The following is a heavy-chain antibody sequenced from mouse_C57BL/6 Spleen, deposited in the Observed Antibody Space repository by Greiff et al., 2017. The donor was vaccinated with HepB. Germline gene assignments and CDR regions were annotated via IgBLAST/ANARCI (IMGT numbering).Heavy chain of an antibody. J-gene: IGHJ3*01. CDR1: GFTFSSYG. V-gene: IGHV5-6*01. D-gene: IGHD2-4*01. CDR2: ISSGGSYT. CDR3: ARHLYYDYDGAWFAY. Sequence: EVHLVESGGDLVKPGGSLKLSCAASGFTFSSYGMSWVRQTPDKRLEWVATISSGGSYTYYPDSVKGRFTISRDNAKNTLYLQMSSLKSEDTAMYYCARHLYYDYDGAWFAYWGQGTLVTVSA.